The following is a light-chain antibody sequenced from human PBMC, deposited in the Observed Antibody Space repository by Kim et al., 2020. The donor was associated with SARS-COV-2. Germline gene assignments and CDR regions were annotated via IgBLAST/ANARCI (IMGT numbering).Light chain of an antibody. CDR1: SNDVGGYNY. V-gene: IGLV2-14*03. CDR2: DVT. CDR3: SSYTITSTPVV. Sequence: QSITISCTGTSNDVGGYNYVSWYQQHPGKVPKLILYDVTKRPSGVSDRFSGAKSGNTASLTISGLQADDEAEYYCSSYTITSTPVVFGGGTQLTVL. J-gene: IGLJ3*02.